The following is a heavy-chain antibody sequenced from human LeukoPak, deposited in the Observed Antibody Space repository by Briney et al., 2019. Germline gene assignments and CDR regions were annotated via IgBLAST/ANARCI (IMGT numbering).Heavy chain of an antibody. D-gene: IGHD5-18*01. J-gene: IGHJ4*02. CDR2: ISYDGSNK. CDR1: GFTFSSYG. Sequence: QPGRSLRLSCAASGFTFSSYGMHWVRQAPGKGLEWVAVISYDGSNKYYADSVKGRFTISRDNSKNTLYLQMNSLRAEDTAVYYCATEMDTAILDCWGQGTLVTVSS. CDR3: ATEMDTAILDC. V-gene: IGHV3-30*03.